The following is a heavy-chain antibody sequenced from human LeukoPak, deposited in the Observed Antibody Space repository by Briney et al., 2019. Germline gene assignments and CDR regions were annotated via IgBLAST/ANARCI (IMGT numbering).Heavy chain of an antibody. CDR2: INPNSGGT. Sequence: ASVKVSCKASGYTFSGYYMHWVRQAPGQGLEWMGWINPNSGGTKYAQKFQGRVTMTRDTSISTAYMELSSLRSDDTAVYYCAREAETTLNWFDPWGQGTLVTVSS. D-gene: IGHD1-1*01. CDR1: GYTFSGYY. CDR3: AREAETTLNWFDP. J-gene: IGHJ5*02. V-gene: IGHV1-2*02.